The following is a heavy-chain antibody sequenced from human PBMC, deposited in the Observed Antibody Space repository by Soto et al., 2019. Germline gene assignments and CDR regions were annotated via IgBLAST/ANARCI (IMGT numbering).Heavy chain of an antibody. D-gene: IGHD3-22*01. CDR3: AQYYYDSSGYPDDAFDI. J-gene: IGHJ3*02. V-gene: IGHV1-18*04. Sequence: RASVKVSCKASGYTFTSYGISWVRQAPGQGLEWMGWISAYNGNTNYAQKLQGRVTMTTDTSTSTAYMELRSLRSDDTAVYYCAQYYYDSSGYPDDAFDIWGQGTMVTVSS. CDR1: GYTFTSYG. CDR2: ISAYNGNT.